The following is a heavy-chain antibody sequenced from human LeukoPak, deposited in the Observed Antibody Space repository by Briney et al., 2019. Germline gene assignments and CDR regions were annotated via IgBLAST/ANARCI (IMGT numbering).Heavy chain of an antibody. CDR2: ISSSGSTI. J-gene: IGHJ4*02. D-gene: IGHD4-11*01. V-gene: IGHV3-48*03. CDR1: GFTFSSYE. Sequence: GGSLRLSCAASGFTFSSYEMNWVRQAPGKGLEWVSYISSSGSTICYADSVKGRFTISRDNAKNSLYLQMNSLRAEDTAVYYCARDHYSNHYFDYWGQGTLVTVSS. CDR3: ARDHYSNHYFDY.